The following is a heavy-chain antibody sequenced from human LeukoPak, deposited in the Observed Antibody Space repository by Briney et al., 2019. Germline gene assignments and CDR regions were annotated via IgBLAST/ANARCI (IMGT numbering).Heavy chain of an antibody. V-gene: IGHV3-30*02. CDR1: GFTFSSYS. J-gene: IGHJ4*02. Sequence: PGGSLRLSCAASGFTFSSYSMHWVRQAPGKGLEWVAFIRYDGSNKYYADSVKGRFTISRDNSKNTLYLQMNSLRAEDTAVYYCAKDMIAAAGLFDYWGQGTLVTVSS. CDR3: AKDMIAAAGLFDY. CDR2: IRYDGSNK. D-gene: IGHD6-13*01.